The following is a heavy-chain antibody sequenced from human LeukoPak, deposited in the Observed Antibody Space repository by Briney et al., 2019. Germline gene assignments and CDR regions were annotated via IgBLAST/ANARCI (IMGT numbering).Heavy chain of an antibody. CDR2: INPKSGDT. D-gene: IGHD5-24*01. J-gene: IGHJ4*02. Sequence: ASVKVSCKASGYIFTDYYMHWVRQAPGQGLEWIGWINPKSGDTDYAQRFQGRVTMTRDTSISTTYMELSRLSSDDTAVYYCAREGHRHGYKHGFDYWGPGSLVTVSS. V-gene: IGHV1-2*02. CDR3: AREGHRHGYKHGFDY. CDR1: GYIFTDYY.